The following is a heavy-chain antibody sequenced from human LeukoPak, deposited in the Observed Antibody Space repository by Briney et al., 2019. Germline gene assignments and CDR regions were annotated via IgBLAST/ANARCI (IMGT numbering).Heavy chain of an antibody. V-gene: IGHV4-30-4*01. J-gene: IGHJ2*01. D-gene: IGHD6-19*01. CDR2: IYYSGST. CDR1: GGSISSGDYY. Sequence: SETLSLTCTVSGGSISSGDYYWSWIRQPPGKGLGWIGYIYYSGSTYYNPSLKSRVTISVDTSKNQFSLKLSSVTAADTAVYYCARERVPYSSGYRGYWYFDLWGRGTLVTVSS. CDR3: ARERVPYSSGYRGYWYFDL.